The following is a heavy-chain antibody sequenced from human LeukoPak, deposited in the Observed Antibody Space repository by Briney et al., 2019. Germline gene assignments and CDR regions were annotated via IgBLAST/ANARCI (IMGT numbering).Heavy chain of an antibody. Sequence: ASVKVSCKASGYTFTSYDINWVRQATGQGLEWMGWMNPNSGNTGYAQKFQGRVTITRNTSISTAYMELSSLRSEDTAVYYCARGRLKYQLLDPHSYYMDVWGKGTTVTVSS. J-gene: IGHJ6*03. CDR3: ARGRLKYQLLDPHSYYMDV. V-gene: IGHV1-8*03. CDR1: GYTFTSYD. CDR2: MNPNSGNT. D-gene: IGHD2-2*02.